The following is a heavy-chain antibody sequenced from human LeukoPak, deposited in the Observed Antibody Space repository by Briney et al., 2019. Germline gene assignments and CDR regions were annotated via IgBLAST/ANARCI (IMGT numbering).Heavy chain of an antibody. Sequence: SETLSLTCTVSGASINSGHYYWSWIHQHPGKGLEWIGYIYFSGTTYYNPSLRSRVTISVDTSKNQFSLKLSSVTAADTAVYYCARDPAPYCSSGNCYGAFDIWGQGTMVTVSS. V-gene: IGHV4-31*03. D-gene: IGHD2-2*01. CDR1: GASINSGHYY. CDR2: IYFSGTT. CDR3: ARDPAPYCSSGNCYGAFDI. J-gene: IGHJ3*02.